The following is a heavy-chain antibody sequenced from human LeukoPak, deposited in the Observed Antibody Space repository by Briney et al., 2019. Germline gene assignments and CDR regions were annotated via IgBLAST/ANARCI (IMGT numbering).Heavy chain of an antibody. CDR1: GFTFSCYA. Sequence: GGSLRLSCAASGFTFSCYAMSWVRQAPGKGLEWVSAISGSGGSTYYADSVKGRFTISRDNSKNTLYLQMNSLRAEDTAVYYCAKDPLLWFGESYFDYWGQGTLVTVSS. D-gene: IGHD3-10*01. CDR3: AKDPLLWFGESYFDY. CDR2: ISGSGGST. V-gene: IGHV3-23*01. J-gene: IGHJ4*02.